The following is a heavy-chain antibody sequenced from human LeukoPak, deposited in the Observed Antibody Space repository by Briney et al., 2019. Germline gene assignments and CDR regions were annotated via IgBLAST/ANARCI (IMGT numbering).Heavy chain of an antibody. Sequence: PGGSLRLSCAASGFTFSGYWMYWLRQAPGKGLVWVSRINSDGSSTKYADSVKGRFTISRDSAANTLYLQMNSLRVEDTAFYYCARILSKDYFDSWGQGALVTVSS. CDR2: INSDGSST. CDR1: GFTFSGYW. V-gene: IGHV3-74*01. D-gene: IGHD2-15*01. J-gene: IGHJ4*02. CDR3: ARILSKDYFDS.